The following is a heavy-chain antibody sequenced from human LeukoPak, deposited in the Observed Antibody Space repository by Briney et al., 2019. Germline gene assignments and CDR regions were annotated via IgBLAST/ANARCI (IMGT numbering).Heavy chain of an antibody. CDR3: ARAIRYSSSWYSAAGYYFDC. V-gene: IGHV3-7*01. D-gene: IGHD6-13*01. Sequence: GGSLRLSCAASGFTFSSYWMSWVRQGPGKGLEWVANIKQDGSEKYYVDSVKGRFTISRDNAKNSLYLQMNSLRVEDTAVYYCARAIRYSSSWYSAAGYYFDCWGQGTLVTVSS. J-gene: IGHJ4*02. CDR2: IKQDGSEK. CDR1: GFTFSSYW.